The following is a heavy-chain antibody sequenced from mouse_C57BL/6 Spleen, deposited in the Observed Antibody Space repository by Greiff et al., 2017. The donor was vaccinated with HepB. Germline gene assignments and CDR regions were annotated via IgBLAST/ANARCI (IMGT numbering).Heavy chain of an antibody. CDR3: ARLLRYPDYYAMDY. V-gene: IGHV1-80*01. CDR1: GYAFSSYW. J-gene: IGHJ4*01. Sequence: QVQLQQSGAELVKPGASVKISCKASGYAFSSYWMNWVKQRPGKGLEWIGQIYPGDGDTNYNGKFKGKATLTADKSSSTAYMQLSSLTSEDSAVYFCARLLRYPDYYAMDYWGQGTSVTVSS. D-gene: IGHD1-1*01. CDR2: IYPGDGDT.